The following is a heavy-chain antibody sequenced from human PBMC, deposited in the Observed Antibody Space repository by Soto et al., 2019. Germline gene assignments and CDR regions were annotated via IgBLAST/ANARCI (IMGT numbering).Heavy chain of an antibody. CDR1: GGPISSGGYY. D-gene: IGHD3-10*01. CDR3: ARLYGSGRGDFDY. V-gene: IGHV4-31*03. J-gene: IGHJ4*02. CDR2: IYYSGST. Sequence: QVQLQESGPGLVKPSQTLSLTCTVSGGPISSGGYYWSWIRQHPGKGLEWIGYIYYSGSTYYNPSLKSRVTISVDTSKNQFSLKLSSVTAADTAVYYCARLYGSGRGDFDYWGQGTLVTVSS.